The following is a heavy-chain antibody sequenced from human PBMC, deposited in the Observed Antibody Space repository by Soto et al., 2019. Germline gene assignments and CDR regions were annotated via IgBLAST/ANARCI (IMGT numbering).Heavy chain of an antibody. Sequence: GGSLRLSCAASGFTFSDYAIHWVRQAPGKGLEWVAVISNDGKDKYLVDSMKGRFTIPRDNSENTLYLQMNSLRGEDTAVYYCAKDSGRGSADYYFDYWGRGTLVTVSS. V-gene: IGHV3-30*18. J-gene: IGHJ4*02. CDR1: GFTFSDYA. CDR2: ISNDGKDK. CDR3: AKDSGRGSADYYFDY. D-gene: IGHD2-15*01.